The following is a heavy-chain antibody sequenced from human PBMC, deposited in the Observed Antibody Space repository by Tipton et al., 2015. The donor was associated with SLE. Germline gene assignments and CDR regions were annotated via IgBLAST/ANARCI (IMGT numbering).Heavy chain of an antibody. CDR3: AVYSGYHFEY. D-gene: IGHD5-12*01. Sequence: GSLRLSCAASGLSFSRYAMTWVRQAPGKALEWVSVIYSGGSRYYADSVKGRFTISRDDSKNTLYLQMNSLRGEDTAVYFCAVYSGYHFEYWGQGTLVTVSS. J-gene: IGHJ4*02. CDR1: GLSFSRYA. CDR2: IYSGGSR. V-gene: IGHV3-23*03.